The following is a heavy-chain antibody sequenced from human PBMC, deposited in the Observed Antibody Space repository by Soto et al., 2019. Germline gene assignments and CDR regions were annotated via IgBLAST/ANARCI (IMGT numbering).Heavy chain of an antibody. CDR2: ISDSGGST. Sequence: GGSLRLSCAASGFTFSSYAMSWVRQAPGKGLEWVSAISDSGGSTYYADSVRGRFSISRDNSKNTLHLQMNSLRAEDTALYYCAKAGPNSQGRNYFDYWGQGTLVTVSS. CDR3: AKAGPNSQGRNYFDY. CDR1: GFTFSSYA. V-gene: IGHV3-23*01. J-gene: IGHJ4*02. D-gene: IGHD1-26*01.